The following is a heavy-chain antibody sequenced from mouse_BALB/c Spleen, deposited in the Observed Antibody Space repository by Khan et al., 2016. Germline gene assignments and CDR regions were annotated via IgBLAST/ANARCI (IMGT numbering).Heavy chain of an antibody. D-gene: IGHD2-1*01. CDR1: GFNIKDTY. CDR2: IDPANGNT. Sequence: VQLQQSGAELVKPGASVKLSCTATGFNIKDTYMHWVKQRPEQGLEWLGRIDPANGNTKYDPKFQGKATITADTSSNTAYLQLSSRTSEDTAVYYCASSNYGNYEEGYTMDYWGQGTSVTVSS. J-gene: IGHJ4*01. CDR3: ASSNYGNYEEGYTMDY. V-gene: IGHV14-3*02.